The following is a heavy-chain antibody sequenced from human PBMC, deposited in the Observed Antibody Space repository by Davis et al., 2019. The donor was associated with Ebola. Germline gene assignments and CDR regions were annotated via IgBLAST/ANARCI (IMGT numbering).Heavy chain of an antibody. V-gene: IGHV3-23*01. CDR2: ISGSGGST. D-gene: IGHD3-10*01. J-gene: IGHJ5*02. Sequence: SCAASGFTFSSYAMSWVRQAPGKGLEWVSAISGSGGSTYYADSVKGRFTISRDNSKNTLYLQMNSLRAEDTAVYYCAKELLWFGEFLSNWFDPWGQGTLVTVSS. CDR3: AKELLWFGEFLSNWFDP. CDR1: GFTFSSYA.